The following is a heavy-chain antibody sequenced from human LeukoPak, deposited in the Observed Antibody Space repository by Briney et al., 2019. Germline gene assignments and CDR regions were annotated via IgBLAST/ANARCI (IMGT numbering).Heavy chain of an antibody. CDR3: ARAGYYDSSGYYQVDY. CDR1: GYTFTSYG. CDR2: ISAYNGNT. Sequence: GASVKVSCKASGYTFTSYGISWVRQAPGQGLEGMGWISAYNGNTNYAQKLQGRVTMTTDTSTSTAYMELRSLKSDDTAVYYCARAGYYDSSGYYQVDYWGQGTLVTVSS. D-gene: IGHD3-22*01. V-gene: IGHV1-18*01. J-gene: IGHJ4*02.